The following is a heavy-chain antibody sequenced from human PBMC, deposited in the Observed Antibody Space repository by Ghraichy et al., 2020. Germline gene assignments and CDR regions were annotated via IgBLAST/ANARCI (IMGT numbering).Heavy chain of an antibody. CDR1: GYSFTGYY. CDR3: ATGVLPAAIGRFYYFGMDV. J-gene: IGHJ6*02. CDR2: INPNSGDT. D-gene: IGHD2-2*02. Sequence: SVKVSCKASGYSFTGYYVHWVRQAPGQRPEWMGWINPNSGDTNFAQKFQGRVTMTRDTSISTAYMELSRLTSDDTAVYYCATGVLPAAIGRFYYFGMDVWGQGTTVTVSS. V-gene: IGHV1-2*02.